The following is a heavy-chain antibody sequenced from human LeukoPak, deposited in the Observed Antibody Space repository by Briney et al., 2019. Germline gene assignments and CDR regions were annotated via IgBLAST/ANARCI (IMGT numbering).Heavy chain of an antibody. CDR2: MNVNSGNT. Sequence: ASVKVSCKASGGTFSSYAINWVRQATGQGLEWMGWMNVNSGNTGYVQKFQGRVTMTRNTSISTAYMEPSSLRSEDTAVYYCARVGSDCSDYWGQGTLVTVSS. CDR3: ARVGSDCSDY. J-gene: IGHJ4*02. CDR1: GGTFSSYA. V-gene: IGHV1-8*02. D-gene: IGHD2-15*01.